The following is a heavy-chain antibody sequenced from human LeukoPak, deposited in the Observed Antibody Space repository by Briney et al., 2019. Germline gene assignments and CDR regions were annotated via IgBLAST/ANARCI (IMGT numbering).Heavy chain of an antibody. CDR3: ARVSGLRISGVNGFDP. J-gene: IGHJ5*02. Sequence: PSETLSLTCTVSVGSISSYNWSWIRQPASKGVERMGRIYNSGSTSYNPSLNRQGTMSLDTDKNQFSLKLSSVTAADTAVYYCARVSGLRISGVNGFDPWGQGTLVTVSS. V-gene: IGHV4-4*07. D-gene: IGHD5-12*01. CDR2: IYNSGST. CDR1: VGSISSYN.